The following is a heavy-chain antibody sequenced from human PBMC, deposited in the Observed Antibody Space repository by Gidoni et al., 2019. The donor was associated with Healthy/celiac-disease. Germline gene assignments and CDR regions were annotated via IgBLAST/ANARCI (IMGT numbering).Heavy chain of an antibody. D-gene: IGHD6-6*01. CDR1: GYTFTSYA. CDR2: INAGNGNT. CDR3: ARDGGSSTYYFDY. J-gene: IGHJ4*02. V-gene: IGHV1-3*01. Sequence: QVQLVQSGAEVKKPGASVKVSCKASGYTFTSYAMHWVRQAPGQRLEWMGWINAGNGNTKYSQKFQGRVTITRDTSASTAYMELSSLRSEDTAVYYCARDGGSSTYYFDYWGQGTLVTVSS.